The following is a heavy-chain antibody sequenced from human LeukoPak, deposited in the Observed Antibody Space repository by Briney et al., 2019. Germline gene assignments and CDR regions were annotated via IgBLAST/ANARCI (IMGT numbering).Heavy chain of an antibody. CDR1: GFTFSSYW. Sequence: GSLRLSCAASGFTFSSYWMSWIRQPPGKGLEWIGEINHSGSTNYNPSLKSRVTISVDTSKNQFSLKLSSVTAADTAVYYCARQGRYSSSWTRKIPLLDYWGQGTLVTVSS. D-gene: IGHD6-13*01. V-gene: IGHV4-34*01. J-gene: IGHJ4*02. CDR2: INHSGST. CDR3: ARQGRYSSSWTRKIPLLDY.